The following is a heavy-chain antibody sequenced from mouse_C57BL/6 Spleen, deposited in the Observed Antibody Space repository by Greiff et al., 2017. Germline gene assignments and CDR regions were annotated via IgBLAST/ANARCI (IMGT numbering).Heavy chain of an antibody. V-gene: IGHV14-4*01. CDR2: IVPENGDT. J-gene: IGHJ3*01. Sequence: EVKLMESGAELVRPGASVKLSCTASGFNIKDDYMHWVKQRPEQGLEWIGWIVPENGDTEYASKFQGKATITADTSSNTAYLQLSSLTSEDTAVYYCTTYYGSKAWFAYWGQGTLVTVSA. D-gene: IGHD1-1*01. CDR1: GFNIKDDY. CDR3: TTYYGSKAWFAY.